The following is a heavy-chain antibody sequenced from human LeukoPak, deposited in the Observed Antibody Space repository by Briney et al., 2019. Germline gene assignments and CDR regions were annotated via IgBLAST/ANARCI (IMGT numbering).Heavy chain of an antibody. CDR1: GGSISSGGYY. CDR2: IYHSGST. D-gene: IGHD6-13*01. Sequence: SETLSLTCTVSGGSISSGGYYWSWIRQPPGKGLEWIGYIYHSGSTYYNPSLKSRVTISVDTSKNQFSLKLSSVTAADTAVYYCARRGLMGSSWNFDYWGQGTLVTVPS. CDR3: ARRGLMGSSWNFDY. V-gene: IGHV4-30-2*03. J-gene: IGHJ4*02.